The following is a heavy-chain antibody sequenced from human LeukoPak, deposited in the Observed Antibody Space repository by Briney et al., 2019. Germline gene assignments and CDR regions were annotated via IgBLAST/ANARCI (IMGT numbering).Heavy chain of an antibody. D-gene: IGHD6-13*01. CDR3: ARQAPTSSSWYVAAQRGRYYFDY. CDR2: IYYSGST. J-gene: IGHJ4*02. CDR1: GGSISSSSYY. Sequence: PSETLSLTRTVSGGSISSSSYYWGWICQPPGKGLEWIGSIYYSGSTYYNPSLKSRVTISVDTSKNQFSLKLSSVTAADTAVYYCARQAPTSSSWYVAAQRGRYYFDYWGQGTLVTVSS. V-gene: IGHV4-39*01.